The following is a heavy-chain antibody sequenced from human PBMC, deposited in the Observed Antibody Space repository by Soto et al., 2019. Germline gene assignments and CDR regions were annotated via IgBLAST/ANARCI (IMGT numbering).Heavy chain of an antibody. CDR3: ARDQAIVVLPAGGAYYCYYGMKV. V-gene: IGHV1-18*01. J-gene: IGHJ6*02. Sequence: ASVKVSCKASGYTFTSYGISWVRQAPGQGLEWMGWISAYNGNTNYAQKLQGRVTMTTDTSTSTAYLELRSLRSDDTAVSYCARDQAIVVLPAGGAYYCYYGMKVWGQGTTVTVSS. CDR2: ISAYNGNT. D-gene: IGHD2-2*01. CDR1: GYTFTSYG.